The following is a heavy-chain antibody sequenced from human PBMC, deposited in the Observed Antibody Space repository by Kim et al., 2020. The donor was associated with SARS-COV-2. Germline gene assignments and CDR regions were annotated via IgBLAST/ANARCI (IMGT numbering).Heavy chain of an antibody. J-gene: IGHJ4*02. CDR2: IWYDGSNK. CDR1: GFTFSSYG. D-gene: IGHD2-21*01. V-gene: IGHV3-33*01. CDR3: ARDKTGGDGFDY. Sequence: GGSLRLSCAASGFTFSSYGMHWVRQAPGKGLEWVAVIWYDGSNKYYADSVKGRFTISRDNSKNTLYLQMNSLRAEDTAVYYCARDKTGGDGFDYWGQGTLVTVSS.